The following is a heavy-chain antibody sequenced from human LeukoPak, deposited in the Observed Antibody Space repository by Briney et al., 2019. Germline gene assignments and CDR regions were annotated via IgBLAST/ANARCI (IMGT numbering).Heavy chain of an antibody. J-gene: IGHJ4*02. CDR1: GRTFSTYW. CDR3: ASLRGSYSGY. V-gene: IGHV3-74*01. CDR2: IKNDGSYA. Sequence: GGSLRLSCAASGRTFSTYWMHWVRQAPGKGLVWVSRIKNDGSYADYADSVKGRFTISRDNAKNTLYLQMNSLTAEDTAVYYCASLRGSYSGYWGQGTLVTVSS. D-gene: IGHD1-26*01.